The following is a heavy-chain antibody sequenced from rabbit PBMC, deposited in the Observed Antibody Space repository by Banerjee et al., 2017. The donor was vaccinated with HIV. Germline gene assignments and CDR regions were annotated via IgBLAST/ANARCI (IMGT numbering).Heavy chain of an antibody. D-gene: IGHD6-1*01. CDR1: GFSFSNKYV. V-gene: IGHV1S45*01. CDR3: ASAGDTGSIYASGYFNL. J-gene: IGHJ4*01. Sequence: QEQLVESGGGLVTPEGSLTLTCTASGFSFSNKYVMCWVRQAPGKGLEWIACINTSSGSTGCETWAKARFTISRTSSTTVALQMTSQTAADTAAYFCASAGDTGSIYASGYFNLWGPGTLVTVS. CDR2: INTSSGST.